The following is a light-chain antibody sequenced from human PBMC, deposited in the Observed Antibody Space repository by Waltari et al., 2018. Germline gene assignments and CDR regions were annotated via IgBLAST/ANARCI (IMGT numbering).Light chain of an antibody. V-gene: IGLV1-40*01. CDR1: SHTIGAGYD. J-gene: IGLJ3*02. CDR2: GNS. Sequence: QSVLPQPPSVSGAPGQRVTISCTGSSHTIGAGYDVHWYQQLPGTAPKLLIYGNSNRPSGVPDRFSGSKSGTSASLAITGLQAEDEADYYCQSYDSSLSGWVFGGGTKLTVL. CDR3: QSYDSSLSGWV.